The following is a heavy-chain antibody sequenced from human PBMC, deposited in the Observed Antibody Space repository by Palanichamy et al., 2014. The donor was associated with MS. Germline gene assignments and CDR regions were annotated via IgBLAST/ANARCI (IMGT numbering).Heavy chain of an antibody. D-gene: IGHD1-26*01. V-gene: IGHV4-39*01. Sequence: QLQLQESGPGLVKPSETLSLTCTVSGGSISSSSYYWGWIRQPPGKGLEWIGSIYYSGSTYYNPSLKSRVTISVDTSKNQFSLKLSSVTAADTAVYYCARLSLVGATYYFDYWGQGTLVTVSS. J-gene: IGHJ4*02. CDR3: ARLSLVGATYYFDY. CDR1: GGSISSSSYY. CDR2: IYYSGST.